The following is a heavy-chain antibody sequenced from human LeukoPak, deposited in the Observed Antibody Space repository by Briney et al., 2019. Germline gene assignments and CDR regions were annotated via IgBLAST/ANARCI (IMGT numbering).Heavy chain of an antibody. V-gene: IGHV3-69-1*01. CDR1: GFTFSDYY. Sequence: GGSLRLSCAASGFTFSDYYMSWNRQAPGKGLEWISYISNSGTIYYADSVKGRFTISRDNAKNSLYLQMNSLRAEDTAVYYCARGGVGTFDIWGQGTMVTVSS. J-gene: IGHJ3*02. D-gene: IGHD3-10*01. CDR2: ISNSGTI. CDR3: ARGGVGTFDI.